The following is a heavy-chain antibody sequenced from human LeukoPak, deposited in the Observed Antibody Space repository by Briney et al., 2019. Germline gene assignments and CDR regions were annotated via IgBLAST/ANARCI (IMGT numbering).Heavy chain of an antibody. CDR3: ARLDSSGWYGTYFDY. D-gene: IGHD6-19*01. CDR2: IKQDGSEK. Sequence: PGGSLRLSCAASGFTFSSYWMSWVRQAPGKGLEWVANIKQDGSEKYYVDSVKGRFTISRDNAKNSLYLQMNSLRAEDTAVYYCARLDSSGWYGTYFDYWGQGTLVTVSS. CDR1: GFTFSSYW. V-gene: IGHV3-7*01. J-gene: IGHJ4*02.